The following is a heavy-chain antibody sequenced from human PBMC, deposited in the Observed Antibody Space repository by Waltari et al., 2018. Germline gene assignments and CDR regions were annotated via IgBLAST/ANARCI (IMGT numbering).Heavy chain of an antibody. CDR3: VIGAQHVSNWYASEYLQH. Sequence: EVQLVESGGGLVQPGGSLRLSCAASGFTFSSSWLHWVRQAPGKGLVWVSDINTDGSTTNYADSVKGRFTISRDNAKNTLYLQMDSLRAEETAVYYCVIGAQHVSNWYASEYLQHWGQGTLVTVSS. CDR1: GFTFSSSW. D-gene: IGHD6-13*01. CDR2: INTDGSTT. V-gene: IGHV3-74*01. J-gene: IGHJ1*01.